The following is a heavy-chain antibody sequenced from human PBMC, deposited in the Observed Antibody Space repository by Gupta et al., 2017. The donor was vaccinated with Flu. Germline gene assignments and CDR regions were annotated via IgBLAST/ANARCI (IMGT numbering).Heavy chain of an antibody. CDR2: ISWNNHNI. Sequence: EVQLVESGGGLVQPGRSLRLSCTASGFTSGGYGMHWVRQVPGKALEWVSGISWNNHNIVEVDAVKGRFTISRDSARKTLDLKLKSNTTEDTGLCCCGKGSSYIGWFDALGPGNPGH. CDR3: GKGSSYIGWFDA. D-gene: IGHD4-4*01. V-gene: IGHV3-9*02. CDR1: GFTSGGYG. J-gene: IGHJ5*02.